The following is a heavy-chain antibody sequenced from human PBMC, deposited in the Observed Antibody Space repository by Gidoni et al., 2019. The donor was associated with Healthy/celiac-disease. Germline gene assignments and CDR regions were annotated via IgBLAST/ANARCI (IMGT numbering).Heavy chain of an antibody. J-gene: IGHJ3*02. CDR2: ISGSGGST. Sequence: EVQLLESGGGLLPPGGSLRRSCAASGFTFSSYAMSWVRQAPGKGLEWVSAISGSGGSTYYADSVKGRFTISRDNSKNTLYLQMNSLRAEDTAVYYCAKDPGIRSAGAFDIWGQGTMVTVSS. CDR1: GFTFSSYA. V-gene: IGHV3-23*01. D-gene: IGHD3-10*01. CDR3: AKDPGIRSAGAFDI.